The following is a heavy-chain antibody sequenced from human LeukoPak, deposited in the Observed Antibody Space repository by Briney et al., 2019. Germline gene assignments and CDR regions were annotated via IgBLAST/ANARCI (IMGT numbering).Heavy chain of an antibody. CDR1: GGSISSYY. CDR2: FYYSGGT. J-gene: IGHJ4*02. Sequence: SETLSLTCTVSGGSISSYYWSWIRQPPGKGLEWIGYFYYSGGTNYNPSLKSRVTISVDTSKKQFSLRLSSVTAADTAVYYCARRGGDSSGNFDYWGQGTLVTVSS. D-gene: IGHD3-22*01. V-gene: IGHV4-59*08. CDR3: ARRGGDSSGNFDY.